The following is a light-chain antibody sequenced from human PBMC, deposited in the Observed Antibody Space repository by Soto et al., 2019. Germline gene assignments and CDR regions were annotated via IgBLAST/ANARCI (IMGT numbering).Light chain of an antibody. Sequence: QSVLTQPASVSGSPGQSITISCTGTSSDVGGYNYVSWYQQHPGKAPKVMIYGVSYRPSGVSNRFSGSKSGNTASPTISGLQAEDEANYYCSSYTSSSTLVVFGGGTKVTVL. CDR3: SSYTSSSTLVV. CDR1: SSDVGGYNY. J-gene: IGLJ2*01. CDR2: GVS. V-gene: IGLV2-14*01.